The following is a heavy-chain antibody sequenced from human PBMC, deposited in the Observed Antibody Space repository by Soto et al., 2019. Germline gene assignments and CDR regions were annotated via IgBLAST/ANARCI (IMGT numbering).Heavy chain of an antibody. CDR3: AAGDSLSSSWYIDYYYYYGMDV. CDR2: IVVGSGNT. Sequence: SVKVSCKASGFTFTSSAVQWARQARGQRLEWIGWIVVGSGNTNYAQKFQERVTITRDMSTSTAYMELSSLRSEDTAVYYCAAGDSLSSSWYIDYYYYYGMDVWGQGTTVTVSS. J-gene: IGHJ6*02. D-gene: IGHD6-13*01. V-gene: IGHV1-58*01. CDR1: GFTFTSSA.